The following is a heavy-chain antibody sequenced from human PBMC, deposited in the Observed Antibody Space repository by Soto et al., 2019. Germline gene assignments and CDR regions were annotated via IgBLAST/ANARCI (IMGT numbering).Heavy chain of an antibody. Sequence: QVQLVEAGGGVVQPGRSLRLSCAASGFTFSNYGMHWVRQAPGKGLERVAIISYDGSNKYYADSVKGRFTISRDNSKITLYLKMNGLIAEDTAVYYCAKDGGLVVVAASMTYFHIWCEGTLVTVSS. V-gene: IGHV3-30*18. J-gene: IGHJ4*02. CDR1: GFTFSNYG. CDR2: ISYDGSNK. D-gene: IGHD2-15*01. CDR3: AKDGGLVVVAASMTYFHI.